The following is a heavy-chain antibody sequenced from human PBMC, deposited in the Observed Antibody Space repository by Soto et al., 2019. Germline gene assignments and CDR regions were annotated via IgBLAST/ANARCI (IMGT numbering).Heavy chain of an antibody. D-gene: IGHD4-4*01. V-gene: IGHV3-30-3*01. CDR1: GFTFSSYA. Sequence: GGSLRLSCAASGFTFSSYAMHWVRQAPGKGLEWVAVISYDGSNKYYADSVKGRFTISRDNSKITLYLQMNSLRAEDTAVYYCARDPDREGYSYFDYWGQGTLVTVSS. CDR2: ISYDGSNK. J-gene: IGHJ4*02. CDR3: ARDPDREGYSYFDY.